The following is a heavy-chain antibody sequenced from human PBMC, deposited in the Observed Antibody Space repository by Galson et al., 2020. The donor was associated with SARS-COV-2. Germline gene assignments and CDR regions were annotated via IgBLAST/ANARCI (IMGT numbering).Heavy chain of an antibody. D-gene: IGHD3-10*01. J-gene: IGHJ6*03. CDR2: ISHSGST. CDR3: ARGGSRPIMAFDYYYFYMDV. Sequence: SQASETLSLTCAVYGGSFSDYSWTWVRQPPGKGLEWIGEISHSGSTNYSPSLKSRVFMSVDTSKNQFSLKLRSMTAADTAVHYCARGGSRPIMAFDYYYFYMDVWGKGTTVTVSS. CDR1: GGSFSDYS. V-gene: IGHV4-34*01.